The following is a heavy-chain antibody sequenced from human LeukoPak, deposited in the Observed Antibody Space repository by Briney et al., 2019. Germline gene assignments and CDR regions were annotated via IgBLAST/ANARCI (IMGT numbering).Heavy chain of an antibody. V-gene: IGHV4-34*01. CDR3: ARAYRAHQTFHSYHFFDF. J-gene: IGHJ4*02. CDR1: GGSFRGHY. Sequence: SETLSLPCAVYGGSFRGHYWNWIRQPPGKGLEWIGEINHYGSTKYSPSLKSRATISGDTSKNQFSLRLNSVTAADTAVYYCARAYRAHQTFHSYHFFDFWGRGTLDTVSS. CDR2: INHYGST. D-gene: IGHD5-18*01.